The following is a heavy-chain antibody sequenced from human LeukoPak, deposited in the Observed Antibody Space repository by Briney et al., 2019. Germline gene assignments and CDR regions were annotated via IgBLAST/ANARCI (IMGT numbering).Heavy chain of an antibody. D-gene: IGHD3-3*01. J-gene: IGHJ4*02. CDR3: ARGSGRISIFGVPY. V-gene: IGHV3-48*03. CDR2: ISSSGSTI. CDR1: GFTFSSYE. Sequence: GGSLRLSCAASGFTFSSYEMDWVRQAPGKGLEWVSYISSSGSTIYYADSVKGRFTISRDNAKNSLYLQMNSLRAEDTAMYYCARGSGRISIFGVPYWGQGTLVTVSS.